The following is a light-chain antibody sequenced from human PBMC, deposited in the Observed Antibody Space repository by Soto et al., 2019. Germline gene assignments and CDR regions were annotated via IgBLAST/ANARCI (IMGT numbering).Light chain of an antibody. J-gene: IGLJ1*01. Sequence: QSVLTQPASVSGSPGQSITISCTGTSSDVGSYNLVSWYQQHPGKAPKLMIYEVIKRPSRVSNRFSGSKSGNTASLTISGLQAEDEADYYCCSYAGSSTFYVFGTGTKVTVL. CDR2: EVI. CDR1: SSDVGSYNL. V-gene: IGLV2-23*02. CDR3: CSYAGSSTFYV.